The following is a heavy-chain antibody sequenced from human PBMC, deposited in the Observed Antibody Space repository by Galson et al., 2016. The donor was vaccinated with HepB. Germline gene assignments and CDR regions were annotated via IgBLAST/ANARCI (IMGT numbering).Heavy chain of an antibody. CDR2: IHYSGAT. CDR3: ARVVVTSTGNWFDP. V-gene: IGHV4-39*01. D-gene: IGHD2-21*02. Sequence: LSLTCAVSGGSIKRPNTYWGWIRQPPGKGLEWIGTIHYSGATYYSPSLRSPLTLSVDTSKNQFSLQVTSVTAADTAVYYCARVVVTSTGNWFDPWGQGTLVTVAS. J-gene: IGHJ5*02. CDR1: GGSIKRPNTY.